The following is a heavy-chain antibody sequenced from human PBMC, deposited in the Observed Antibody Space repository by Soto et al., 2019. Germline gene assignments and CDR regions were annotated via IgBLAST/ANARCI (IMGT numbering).Heavy chain of an antibody. CDR2: TYYRSKWYN. Sequence: SQTPSITCTISWVSASSNSAVWNWSRQSPTGGLEWLGRTYYRSKWYNDYAVTVKSRITINPATSKNQSSLQLNSVTPEDTAVYYCARELVVAATSWFDPWGQGTLVTVSS. D-gene: IGHD2-15*01. CDR3: ARELVVAATSWFDP. J-gene: IGHJ5*02. CDR1: WVSASSNSAV. V-gene: IGHV6-1*01.